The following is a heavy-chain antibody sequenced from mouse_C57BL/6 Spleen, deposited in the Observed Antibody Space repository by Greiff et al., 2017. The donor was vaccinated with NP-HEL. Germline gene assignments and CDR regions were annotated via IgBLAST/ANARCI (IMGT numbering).Heavy chain of an antibody. V-gene: IGHV1-82*01. CDR2: IYPGDGDT. Sequence: QVQLQQSGPELVKPGASVKISCKASGYAFSSSWMNWVKQRPGKGLEWIGRIYPGDGDTNYNGKFKGKATLTADKSSSTAYMQLSSLTSEDSAVYCCAKLGRRDYFDYWGQGTTLTVSS. D-gene: IGHD4-1*01. J-gene: IGHJ2*01. CDR3: AKLGRRDYFDY. CDR1: GYAFSSSW.